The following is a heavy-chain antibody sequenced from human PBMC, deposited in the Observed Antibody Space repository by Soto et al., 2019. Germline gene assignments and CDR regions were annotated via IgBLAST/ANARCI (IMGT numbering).Heavy chain of an antibody. V-gene: IGHV4-59*01. J-gene: IGHJ6*02. CDR2: IYYSGST. D-gene: IGHD3-3*01. Sequence: SETLSLTCTVSGGSISSYYWSWIRQPPGKGLEWIGYIYYSGSTNYNPSLKSRVTISVDTSKNQFSLKLSSVTAADTAVYYRARVVPAAGVAYYDFWSGYFYGMDVWGQGTTVTVSS. CDR3: ARVVPAAGVAYYDFWSGYFYGMDV. CDR1: GGSISSYY.